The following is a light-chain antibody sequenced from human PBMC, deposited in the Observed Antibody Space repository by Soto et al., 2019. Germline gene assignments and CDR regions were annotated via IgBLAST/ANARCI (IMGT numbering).Light chain of an antibody. CDR1: SSNIGTKT. CDR2: SNN. V-gene: IGLV1-44*01. Sequence: QSVLTQPPSASGTPGQRVTISCSGSSSNIGTKTVSWYQQLPGTAPKLLIYSNNQRPSGVPDRFSGPKSGTSASLAITGLQSEDEGDFYCAAWDDSLYGVVFGGGTKLTVL. CDR3: AAWDDSLYGVV. J-gene: IGLJ2*01.